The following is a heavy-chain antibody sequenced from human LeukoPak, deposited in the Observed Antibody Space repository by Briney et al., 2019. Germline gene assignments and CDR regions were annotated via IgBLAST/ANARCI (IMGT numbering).Heavy chain of an antibody. Sequence: SETLSLTCIVSGGPISSHYWSWIRQPPGKGLEWIGYIYYSGSTNYNPSLKSRVTISVDTSKNQFSLNLTSVTAADTATYHCARLEYSGSYYWFDPWGQGTLVTVSS. D-gene: IGHD1-26*01. CDR2: IYYSGST. J-gene: IGHJ5*02. CDR3: ARLEYSGSYYWFDP. CDR1: GGPISSHY. V-gene: IGHV4-59*11.